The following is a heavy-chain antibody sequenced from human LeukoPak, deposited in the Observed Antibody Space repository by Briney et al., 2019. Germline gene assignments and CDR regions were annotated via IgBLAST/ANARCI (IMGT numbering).Heavy chain of an antibody. Sequence: ASVKVSCKATGYTFTSYDINWVRQATGQGLEWMGWMNPNSGNTGYAQRFQGRVTMTTDTSTSTAYMELRSLRSDDTAVYYCARDSEAGVTIHYYDSSGYDYWGQGTLVTVSS. CDR3: ARDSEAGVTIHYYDSSGYDY. J-gene: IGHJ4*02. CDR1: GYTFTSYD. D-gene: IGHD3-22*01. CDR2: MNPNSGNT. V-gene: IGHV1-8*01.